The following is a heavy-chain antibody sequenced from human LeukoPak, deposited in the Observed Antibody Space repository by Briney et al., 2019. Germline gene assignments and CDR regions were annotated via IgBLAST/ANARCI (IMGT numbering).Heavy chain of an antibody. D-gene: IGHD2-8*02. CDR2: VCSSGNT. V-gene: IGHV4-61*01. CDR3: ARDLASTGPYWYGLDV. J-gene: IGHJ6*02. Sequence: SETLSLTCTVSGGSVSSGSYYWSWIRQSSGKGLEWIGSVCSSGNTKYSPALKSRVTISRDTSRDQFSLKMTSVTAADTAMYYCARDLASTGPYWYGLDVWGQGTAVTVSS. CDR1: GGSVSSGSYY.